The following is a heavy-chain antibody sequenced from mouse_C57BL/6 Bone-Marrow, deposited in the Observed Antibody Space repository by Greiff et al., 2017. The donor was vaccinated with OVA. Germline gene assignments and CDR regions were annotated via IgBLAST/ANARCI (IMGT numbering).Heavy chain of an antibody. V-gene: IGHV3-1*01. CDR3: AREIRFYYFDY. D-gene: IGHD1-1*01. CDR2: ISYSGST. Sequence: ESGPGLVKPSQSLSLTCTVTGYSITSGYDWHWIRHFPGNKREWMGYISYSGSTNYNPSLNSRISITHDTSKNHFFLKMKSVTTEDAATDYCAREIRFYYFDYWGQGTTLSVSA. CDR1: GYSITSGYD. J-gene: IGHJ2*01.